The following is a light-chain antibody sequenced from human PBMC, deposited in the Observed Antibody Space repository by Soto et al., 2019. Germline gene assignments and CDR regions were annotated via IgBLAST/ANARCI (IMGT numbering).Light chain of an antibody. J-gene: IGKJ1*01. CDR1: QPIRTW. CDR2: DAS. Sequence: DIQVTQSPSTLSASVGDRVTITCRASQPIRTWLAWYQEKPGKAPKLLIYDASSLEGGVPSRFSGSGSGTEFTLNISSLQPDDFATYYCHQYNYYRPTFGQGTKVEIK. CDR3: HQYNYYRPT. V-gene: IGKV1-5*01.